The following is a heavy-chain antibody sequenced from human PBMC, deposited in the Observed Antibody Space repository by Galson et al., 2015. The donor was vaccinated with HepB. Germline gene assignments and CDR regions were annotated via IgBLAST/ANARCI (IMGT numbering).Heavy chain of an antibody. D-gene: IGHD2-2*01. Sequence: SVKVSCKASGYTFTGYYIHWVRQAPGQGLEWMGRINPDSGGTNYGQRFQGRVTMTRDTSIGTAFLELSRLRPDDTAVYYCARDGQPLRYCSCSSCYPYFENWGQGTLVTVSS. CDR2: INPDSGGT. J-gene: IGHJ4*02. CDR1: GYTFTGYY. V-gene: IGHV1-2*06. CDR3: ARDGQPLRYCSCSSCYPYFEN.